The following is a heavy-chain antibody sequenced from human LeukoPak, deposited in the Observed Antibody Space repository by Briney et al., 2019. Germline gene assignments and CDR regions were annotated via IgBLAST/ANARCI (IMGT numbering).Heavy chain of an antibody. V-gene: IGHV4-38-2*02. CDR2: IYHSGST. CDR1: GYSISSGYY. CDR3: ARVSMIVVVPYYGMDV. Sequence: SETLSLTCTVSGYSISSGYYWGWIRQPPGKGLEWIGSIYHSGSTYYNPSLKSRVTISVDTSKNQFSLKLSSVTAADTAVNYCARVSMIVVVPYYGMDVWGQGTTVTVSS. D-gene: IGHD3-22*01. J-gene: IGHJ6*02.